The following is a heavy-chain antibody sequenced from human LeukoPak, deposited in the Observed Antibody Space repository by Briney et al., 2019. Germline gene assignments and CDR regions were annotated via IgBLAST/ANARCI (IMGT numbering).Heavy chain of an antibody. CDR1: GFTFSSYS. CDR2: IKQDGSEK. CDR3: ARDKIVGPSDFQH. D-gene: IGHD1-26*01. J-gene: IGHJ1*01. Sequence: GGSLRLSCAASGFTFSSYSMNWVRQAPGKGLEWVANIKQDGSEKYYVDSVKGRFTISRDNAKNSLYLQMNSLRAEDTAVYYCARDKIVGPSDFQHWGQGTLVTVSS. V-gene: IGHV3-7*01.